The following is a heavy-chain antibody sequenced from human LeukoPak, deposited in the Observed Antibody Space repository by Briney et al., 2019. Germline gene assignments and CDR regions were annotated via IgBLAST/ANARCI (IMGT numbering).Heavy chain of an antibody. D-gene: IGHD4-17*01. Sequence: GGSLRLSCAASGFTFSSQSMNWVRQAPGKGREWVSSISCSSSYKYYADSVKGRFTISRDTAKNSLYLQMNSLRAEDTAVYYCARGSGVTTIYYYMDVWGKGTTVTVSS. J-gene: IGHJ6*03. CDR1: GFTFSSQS. CDR2: ISCSSSYK. CDR3: ARGSGVTTIYYYMDV. V-gene: IGHV3-21*01.